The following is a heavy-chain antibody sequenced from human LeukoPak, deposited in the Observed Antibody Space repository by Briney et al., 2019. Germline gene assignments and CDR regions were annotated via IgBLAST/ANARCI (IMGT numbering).Heavy chain of an antibody. V-gene: IGHV1-18*01. CDR2: ISAYNGNT. CDR1: GYTFTSYG. CDR3: ARGRSGYDATPVDY. Sequence: GASVKVSCKASGYTFTSYGISWVRQAPGQGLEWIGWISAYNGNTNYAQKLQGRVTMTTDTSTSTAYMELRSLRSDDTAVYYCARGRSGYDATPVDYWGQGTLVTVSS. D-gene: IGHD5-12*01. J-gene: IGHJ4*02.